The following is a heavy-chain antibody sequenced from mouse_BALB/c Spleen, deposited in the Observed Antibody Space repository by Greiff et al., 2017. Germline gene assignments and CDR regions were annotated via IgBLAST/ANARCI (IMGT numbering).Heavy chain of an antibody. D-gene: IGHD1-1*01. Sequence: VQLKESGAELVKPGASVKLSCTASGFNIKDTYMHWVKQRPEQGLEWIGRIDPANGNTKYDPKFQGKATITADTSSNTAYLQLSSLTSEDTAVYYCARRGSSYDYYAMDYWGQGTSVTVSS. CDR3: ARRGSSYDYYAMDY. CDR1: GFNIKDTY. J-gene: IGHJ4*01. CDR2: IDPANGNT. V-gene: IGHV14-3*02.